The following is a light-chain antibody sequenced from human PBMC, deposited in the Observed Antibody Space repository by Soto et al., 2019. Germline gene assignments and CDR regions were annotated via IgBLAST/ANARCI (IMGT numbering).Light chain of an antibody. CDR2: KAS. CDR3: QQYRAYRA. CDR1: QSIDNY. J-gene: IGKJ1*01. V-gene: IGKV1-5*03. Sequence: DSQMTKSPPSLSASVGDRVIITCRTSQSIDNYLNWHQQKPGKAPKLLISKASILESGVPSRFSGSGSGTEFTLTISSLQPDDFATYYCQQYRAYRAFGQGTMV.